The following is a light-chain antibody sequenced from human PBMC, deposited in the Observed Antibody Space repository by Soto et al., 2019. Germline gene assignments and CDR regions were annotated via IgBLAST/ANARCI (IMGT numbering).Light chain of an antibody. CDR2: GAT. CDR3: QQYNNWPRT. V-gene: IGKV3-15*01. J-gene: IGKJ1*01. Sequence: DTELTQSPATLSVSPGERATLSCRASQNVGTNLAWYQQRAGQAPRLLIHGATTRATGIPARFSGSGSGTEFTLTISSLQSEDFAVYYCQQYNNWPRTFGQGTKVDIK. CDR1: QNVGTN.